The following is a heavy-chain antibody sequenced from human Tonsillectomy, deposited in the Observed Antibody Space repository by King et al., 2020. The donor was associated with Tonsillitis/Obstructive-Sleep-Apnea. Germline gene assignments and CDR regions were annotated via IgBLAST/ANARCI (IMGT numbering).Heavy chain of an antibody. V-gene: IGHV1-69*01. CDR3: ARDRNTVTTVFDY. J-gene: IGHJ4*02. Sequence: QLVQSGAEVKKPGSSVKVSCKASAGTFSSYAISWVRQAPGQGLEWVGGIIPIFGTANYAQKFHGRVTITADESTSTAYMELSSLRSEDTAVYYCARDRNTVTTVFDYWGQGTLVTVSS. CDR1: AGTFSSYA. D-gene: IGHD4-17*01. CDR2: IIPIFGTA.